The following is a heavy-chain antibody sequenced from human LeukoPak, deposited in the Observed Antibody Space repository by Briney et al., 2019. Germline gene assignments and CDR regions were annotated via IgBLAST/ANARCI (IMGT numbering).Heavy chain of an antibody. CDR1: GGSFSGYY. V-gene: IGHV4-34*01. Sequence: SETLSLTCAVYGGSFSGYYWSWIRQPPGKGLEWIGEINHSGSTNYNPSLKGRVTISVDTSKNQFSLKLSSVTAADTAVYYCARAYGDYGQGVDYWGQGTLVTVSS. CDR2: INHSGST. J-gene: IGHJ4*02. D-gene: IGHD4-17*01. CDR3: ARAYGDYGQGVDY.